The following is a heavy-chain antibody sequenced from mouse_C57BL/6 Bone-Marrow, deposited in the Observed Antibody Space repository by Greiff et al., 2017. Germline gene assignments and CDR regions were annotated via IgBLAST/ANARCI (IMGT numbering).Heavy chain of an antibody. D-gene: IGHD2-5*01. CDR1: GFSLTSYG. V-gene: IGHV2-5*01. J-gene: IGHJ1*03. CDR2: IWRGGST. Sequence: VQLQQSGPGLVQPSQSLSITCTVSGFSLTSYGVHWVRQSPVKGLEWLGVIWRGGSTDYNAAFMSRLSITKDNSKSQVFFKMNSLQSDDTAIYYCAKRNDSNYVDLYFDVWGTGTAVTVSA. CDR3: AKRNDSNYVDLYFDV.